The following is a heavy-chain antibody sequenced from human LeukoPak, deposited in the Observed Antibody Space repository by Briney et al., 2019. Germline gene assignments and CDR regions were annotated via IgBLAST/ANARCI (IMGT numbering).Heavy chain of an antibody. CDR1: GFSFTSNC. D-gene: IGHD3-3*01. J-gene: IGHJ3*02. CDR2: ISSSGGST. V-gene: IGHV3-23*01. CDR3: AKDGAYTDYDFWSGYFDI. Sequence: AGSLTLSCAVSGFSFTSNCKSWVRHPQGKGMGWDSAISSSGGSTYYSDSVKGRFTTLREHSKNTLYLQMTSLLTDDTAVYYFAKDGAYTDYDFWSGYFDIWGQGTMVTVSS.